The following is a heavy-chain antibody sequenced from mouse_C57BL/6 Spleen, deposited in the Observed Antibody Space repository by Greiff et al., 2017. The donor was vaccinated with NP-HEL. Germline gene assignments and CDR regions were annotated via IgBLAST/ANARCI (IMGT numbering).Heavy chain of an antibody. Sequence: VQLQQSGPELVKPGASVKISCKASGYAFSSSWMNWVKQRPGQGLEWIGRIYPGDGDTNYNGKFKGKATLTADKSSSTAYMQLSSLTSDDSAVYFCASERLLDYAMDYWGQGTSVTVSS. CDR3: ASERLLDYAMDY. D-gene: IGHD2-3*01. CDR1: GYAFSSSW. CDR2: IYPGDGDT. V-gene: IGHV1-82*01. J-gene: IGHJ4*01.